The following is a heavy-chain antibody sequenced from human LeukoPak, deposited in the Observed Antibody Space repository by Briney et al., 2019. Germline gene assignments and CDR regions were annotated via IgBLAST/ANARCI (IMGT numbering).Heavy chain of an antibody. CDR2: IIHSGST. Sequence: PSETLSLTSAVYGGSFSDYYWNWIRQPPGKGLEWIGEIIHSGSTNYNPSLKSRVTMSVDTFKNQFSLTLSSVAAADTAVYYCARVQDFETRGYYLGYWGHGTLVTVSS. CDR3: ARVQDFETRGYYLGY. V-gene: IGHV4-34*12. D-gene: IGHD3-22*01. CDR1: GGSFSDYY. J-gene: IGHJ4*01.